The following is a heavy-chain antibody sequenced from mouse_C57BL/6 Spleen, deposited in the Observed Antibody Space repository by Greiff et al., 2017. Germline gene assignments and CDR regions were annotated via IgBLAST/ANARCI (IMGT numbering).Heavy chain of an antibody. J-gene: IGHJ2*01. D-gene: IGHD2-13*01. CDR1: GYTFTDYY. Sequence: VKLQESGAELVRPGASVKLSCKASGYTFTDYYINWVKQRPGQGLEWIARIYPGSGNTYYNEKFKGKATLTAEKSSSTAYMQLSSLTSEDSAVYFCARFDFHFDYWGQGTTLTVSS. CDR3: ARFDFHFDY. V-gene: IGHV1-76*01. CDR2: IYPGSGNT.